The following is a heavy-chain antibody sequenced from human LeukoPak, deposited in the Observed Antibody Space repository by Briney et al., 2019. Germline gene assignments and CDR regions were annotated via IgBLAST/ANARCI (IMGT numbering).Heavy chain of an antibody. J-gene: IGHJ4*02. CDR3: ASIVGATAPVQDY. D-gene: IGHD1-26*01. Sequence: PGGSLRLSCAASGFTFSSYAMHWVRQAPGKGLEWVAVISYDGSNKYYADSVKGRFTISRDNSKNTLYLQMNSLRAEDTAVYYCASIVGATAPVQDYWGQGTLVTVSS. V-gene: IGHV3-30*04. CDR2: ISYDGSNK. CDR1: GFTFSSYA.